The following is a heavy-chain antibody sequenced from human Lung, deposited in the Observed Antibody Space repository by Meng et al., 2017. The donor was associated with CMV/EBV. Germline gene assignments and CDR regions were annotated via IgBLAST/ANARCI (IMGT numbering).Heavy chain of an antibody. CDR1: GFTFSVYS. D-gene: IGHD3-22*01. Sequence: GEXXTISCAASGFTFSVYSMIWVRQAPGKGLEWVSTISSSSSFISYVDSVKGRFTISRDNAENSLYLHMNGLRAEDTAVYFCARESSGSFGLDVWGQGTTVTVSS. CDR3: ARESSGSFGLDV. J-gene: IGHJ6*02. CDR2: ISSSSSFI. V-gene: IGHV3-21*01.